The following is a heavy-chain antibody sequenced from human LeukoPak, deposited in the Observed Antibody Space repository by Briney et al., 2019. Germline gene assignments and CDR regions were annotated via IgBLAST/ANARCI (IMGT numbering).Heavy chain of an antibody. CDR1: GVSMDSFY. Sequence: SETLSLTCTISGVSMDSFYWSWIRQSPGGGLEWIGYIYYSGTTNYNPSLRSRLIISIDTSKNKFSLNLISVTAADTAVYYCARLARLTLIRGVTGYHSLDVWGKGTKVTVS. V-gene: IGHV4-59*01. CDR2: IYYSGTT. D-gene: IGHD3-10*01. CDR3: ARLARLTLIRGVTGYHSLDV. J-gene: IGHJ6*03.